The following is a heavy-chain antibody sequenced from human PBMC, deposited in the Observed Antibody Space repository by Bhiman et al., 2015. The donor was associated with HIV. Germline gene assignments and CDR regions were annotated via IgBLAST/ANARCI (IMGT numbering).Heavy chain of an antibody. CDR3: ARGVHFKLGYYMDV. V-gene: IGHV3-13*01. CDR2: IGFAGDT. Sequence: EVQLVESGGGLVQPGGSLRLSCAASGFTFSSHDMHWVRQATGKGLEWVSAIGFAGDTYYSGSVKGRFIISRESAKNSLYLQMNSLRAGDTAVYYCARGVHFKLGYYMDVWGKGATVTVSS. CDR1: GFTFSSHD. J-gene: IGHJ6*03. D-gene: IGHD3-10*01.